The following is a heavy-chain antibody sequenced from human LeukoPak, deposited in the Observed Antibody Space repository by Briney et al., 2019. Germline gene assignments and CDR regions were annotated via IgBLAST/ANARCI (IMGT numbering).Heavy chain of an antibody. J-gene: IGHJ6*03. V-gene: IGHV3-21*01. CDR2: IGSSTTYI. Sequence: GGSLRLSCAASGFTFSSYSMNWVRPAPGKGLEWVSSIGSSTTYIYYADSVKGRFTISGDNAKNSLYLQMNSLRAEDTAVYYCARGGSPYYYGSGSYSADYYYYYMDVWGKGTTVTVSS. CDR3: ARGGSPYYYGSGSYSADYYYYYMDV. D-gene: IGHD3-10*01. CDR1: GFTFSSYS.